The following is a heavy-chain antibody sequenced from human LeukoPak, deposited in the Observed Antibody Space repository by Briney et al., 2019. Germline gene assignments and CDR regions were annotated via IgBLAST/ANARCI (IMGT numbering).Heavy chain of an antibody. V-gene: IGHV1-8*01. Sequence: ASVKVSCKASGYTLTSYDINWVRQATGQGLEWMGWMNPNSGKTGYAQKFQGRITITRNTSISTAYMELSSLRSEDTAVYYCARETPSRYFDYWGQGTLVTVSS. CDR2: MNPNSGKT. D-gene: IGHD4-23*01. CDR3: ARETPSRYFDY. CDR1: GYTLTSYD. J-gene: IGHJ4*02.